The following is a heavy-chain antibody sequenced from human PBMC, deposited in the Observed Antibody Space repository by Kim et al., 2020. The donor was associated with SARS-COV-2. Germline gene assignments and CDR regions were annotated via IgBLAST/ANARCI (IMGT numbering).Heavy chain of an antibody. CDR3: VRDAGGY. V-gene: IGHV3-53*01. Sequence: SGGNPYYSDSGMGRFAISRDNSKNTLYLQMNSLRADDTAVYYCVRDAGGYWGQGTLVTVSS. D-gene: IGHD2-15*01. J-gene: IGHJ4*02. CDR2: SGGNP.